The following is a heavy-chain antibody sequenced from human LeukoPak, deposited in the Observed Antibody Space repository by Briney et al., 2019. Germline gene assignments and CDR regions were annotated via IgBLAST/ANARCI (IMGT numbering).Heavy chain of an antibody. D-gene: IGHD2-2*01. Sequence: GGSLRLSCAASGFTFSSYAMSWVRQPPGKGLEWVSAISGSGGSKYYADSAKGRFTISRDNSKNTPYLQMNSLRAEDTAIYYCAKDYQVPYCSSTSCYDEATPYYFDYWGQGTLVTVSS. CDR3: AKDYQVPYCSSTSCYDEATPYYFDY. CDR2: ISGSGGSK. V-gene: IGHV3-23*01. J-gene: IGHJ4*02. CDR1: GFTFSSYA.